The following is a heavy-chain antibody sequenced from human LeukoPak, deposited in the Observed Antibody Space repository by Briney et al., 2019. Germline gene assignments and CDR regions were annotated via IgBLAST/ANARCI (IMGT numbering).Heavy chain of an antibody. CDR3: ATTADQLTPLGY. CDR2: INHSGST. J-gene: IGHJ4*02. D-gene: IGHD2-2*01. CDR1: GGSFSGYY. Sequence: SETLSLTCAVYGGSFSGYYWSWIRQPPGKGLEWIGEINHSGSTNYNPSLKSRVTISVDKSKNQFSLKLSSVTAADTAVYYCATTADQLTPLGYWGQGTLVTVSS. V-gene: IGHV4-34*01.